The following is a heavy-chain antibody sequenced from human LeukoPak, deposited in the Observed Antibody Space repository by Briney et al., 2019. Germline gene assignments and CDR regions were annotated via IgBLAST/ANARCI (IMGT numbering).Heavy chain of an antibody. Sequence: PGGSLRLSCAASGFSFRDFWMTWVRQAPGKGLEWVAHINQGGSVKYYVDSVKGRFTISRDDAESSLYVQMNSLRDEDTAVYYCARFGYSGWNLEYWGQGTLVTVSS. D-gene: IGHD5-12*01. CDR3: ARFGYSGWNLEY. V-gene: IGHV3-7*01. CDR1: GFSFRDFW. J-gene: IGHJ4*02. CDR2: INQGGSVK.